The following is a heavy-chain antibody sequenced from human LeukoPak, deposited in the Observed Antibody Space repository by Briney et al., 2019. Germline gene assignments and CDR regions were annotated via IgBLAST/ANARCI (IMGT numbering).Heavy chain of an antibody. V-gene: IGHV3-7*01. CDR1: GFTFSSYW. CDR3: ARENGYCSNTSCYLTIAYNWFDP. D-gene: IGHD2-2*03. Sequence: GGSLRLSCAASGFTFSSYWMSWVRQAPGKGLEWVANIKQDGSEKYYVDSVKGGFTISRDNAKNSLYLQMNSLRAEDTAVYYCARENGYCSNTSCYLTIAYNWFDPWGQGTLVTVSS. CDR2: IKQDGSEK. J-gene: IGHJ5*02.